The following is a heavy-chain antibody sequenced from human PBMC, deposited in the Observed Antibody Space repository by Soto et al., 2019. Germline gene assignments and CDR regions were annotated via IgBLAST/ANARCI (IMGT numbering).Heavy chain of an antibody. J-gene: IGHJ4*02. Sequence: SETLSLTCAVSGGSISSGGYSWSWIRQPPGKGLEWIGYIYHSGSTYYNPSLKSRVTIPEDRSKNQFSLKLSSVTAADTAVYYCARVPYYWGQGTLVTVSS. D-gene: IGHD2-2*01. V-gene: IGHV4-30-2*01. CDR3: ARVPYY. CDR2: IYHSGST. CDR1: GGSISSGGYS.